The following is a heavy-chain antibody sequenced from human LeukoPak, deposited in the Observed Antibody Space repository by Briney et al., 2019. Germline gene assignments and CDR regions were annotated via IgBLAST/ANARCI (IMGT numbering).Heavy chain of an antibody. CDR2: ISGSGDNT. J-gene: IGHJ4*02. CDR3: AKGSYYDSSGSFYFDY. D-gene: IGHD3-22*01. CDR1: GFTFNNYV. Sequence: GGSLRLSCVGSGFTFNNYVMSWVRQAPGKGLEWVSGISGSGDNTYYADSVKGRFTISRDNSKNTLYVQVNSLGTEDTAAYYCAKGSYYDSSGSFYFDYWGQGTLVTVSS. V-gene: IGHV3-23*01.